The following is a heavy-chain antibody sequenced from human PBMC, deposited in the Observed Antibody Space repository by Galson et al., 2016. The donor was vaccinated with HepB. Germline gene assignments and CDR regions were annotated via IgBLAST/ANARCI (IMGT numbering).Heavy chain of an antibody. CDR3: ARVRRVPVAGTATYYFDP. V-gene: IGHV3-7*01. CDR2: IKQDGTET. J-gene: IGHJ2*01. Sequence: SLRLSCADSGFTFSTYWMTWVRQAPGKGLEWVASIKQDGTETFYVDSVKGRFTVSRDNAKNSLYLQMKSLRAEDTAVYYCARVRRVPVAGTATYYFDPWGRGTLVTVSS. D-gene: IGHD6-19*01. CDR1: GFTFSTYW.